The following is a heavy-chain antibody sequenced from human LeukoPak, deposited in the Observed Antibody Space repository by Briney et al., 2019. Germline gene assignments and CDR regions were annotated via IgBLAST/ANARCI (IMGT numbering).Heavy chain of an antibody. CDR3: ARGSGYSYAYWNWFDP. CDR2: ISAYNGNT. J-gene: IGHJ5*02. CDR1: GYTFTSYG. D-gene: IGHD5-18*01. V-gene: IGHV1-18*01. Sequence: ASVKVSCKASGYTFTSYGISWVRQAPGPGLEWMGWISAYNGNTNYAQKLQGRVTMTTDTSTSTAYMELRSLRSDDTAVYYCARGSGYSYAYWNWFDPWGQGTLVTVSS.